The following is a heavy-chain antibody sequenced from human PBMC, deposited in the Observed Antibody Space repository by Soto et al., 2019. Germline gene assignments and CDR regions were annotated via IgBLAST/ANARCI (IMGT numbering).Heavy chain of an antibody. CDR3: AKGSKGFDC. V-gene: IGHV3-23*01. CDR2: ITGGGDNT. J-gene: IGHJ4*02. D-gene: IGHD2-2*01. Sequence: EVQLLESGGGLVQPGGPLRLSCAASGFTFSSYAMTWVRQAPGKGLEWVSAITGGGDNTYYADSVKGRFTISRDNFKNTLYLQMDSLRDEDTAIYYCAKGSKGFDCWGQGTLVTVSS. CDR1: GFTFSSYA.